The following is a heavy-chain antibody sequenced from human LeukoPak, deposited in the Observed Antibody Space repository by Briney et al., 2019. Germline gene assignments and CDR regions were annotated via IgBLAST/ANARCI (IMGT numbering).Heavy chain of an antibody. D-gene: IGHD2-2*01. V-gene: IGHV3-15*01. Sequence: PGGSLRLSCAAPGFTFSSYWMSWVRQAPGKGLEWVGRIKSKTDGGTTDYAAPVKGRFTISRDDSKNTLYLQMNSLKTEDTAVYYCTTRGTTTLPFDYWGQGTLVTVSS. J-gene: IGHJ4*02. CDR3: TTRGTTTLPFDY. CDR1: GFTFSSYW. CDR2: IKSKTDGGTT.